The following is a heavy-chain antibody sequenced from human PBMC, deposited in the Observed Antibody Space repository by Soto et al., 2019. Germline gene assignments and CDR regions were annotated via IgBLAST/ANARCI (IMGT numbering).Heavy chain of an antibody. Sequence: SETLSLTCDVSGDTISTGGYSWAWIRQPPGKALEWIGHTYHSGNTKYNPSLKSRVSMSVDTSKNQFSLRLISVTAADTAKYFCAREGNLGRWLQPLDFWGQGTLVTVSS. CDR2: TYHSGNT. J-gene: IGHJ4*02. V-gene: IGHV4-30-2*01. CDR3: AREGNLGRWLQPLDF. D-gene: IGHD5-12*01. CDR1: GDTISTGGYS.